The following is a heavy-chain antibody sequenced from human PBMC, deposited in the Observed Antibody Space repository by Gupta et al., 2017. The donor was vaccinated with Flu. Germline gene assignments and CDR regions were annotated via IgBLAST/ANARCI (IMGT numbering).Heavy chain of an antibody. J-gene: IGHJ3*02. Sequence: GQLVQSVGGLLERGGSLRLSSAASGFNFIDAYMNWVRQAPWKRLEWVGHLKSHADGGTVDYGQIVKGRFTISGDDSRNMLFRQRRSLQAEDTAMYFCTTDSSGGITCDIWSQGTRGTVAS. CDR2: LKSHADGGTV. CDR1: GFNFIDAY. D-gene: IGHD3-10*01. CDR3: TTDSSGGITCDI. V-gene: IGHV3-15*01.